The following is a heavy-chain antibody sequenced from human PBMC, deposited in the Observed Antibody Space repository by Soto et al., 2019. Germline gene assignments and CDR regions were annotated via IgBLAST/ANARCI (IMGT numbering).Heavy chain of an antibody. Sequence: SLRLSCEASGFSFRKHGMSWVRQAPGKGPEWLAIISVSGGSTYYADSVKGRLTISRDNSENTLSLQMNSLRADDTAIYYCARAGQRYYFDFWGQGTLVTVSS. CDR3: ARAGQRYYFDF. CDR2: ISVSGGST. J-gene: IGHJ4*02. D-gene: IGHD3-16*01. CDR1: GFSFRKHG. V-gene: IGHV3-23*01.